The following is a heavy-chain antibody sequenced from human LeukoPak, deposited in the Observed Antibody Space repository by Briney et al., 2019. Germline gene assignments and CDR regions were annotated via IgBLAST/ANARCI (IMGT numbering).Heavy chain of an antibody. Sequence: GGSLRLSCAASGFTFNTYGMHWVRQPPGKGLEWVAFIQYDGSIKYYADSVKGRFTISRDNSKDTLCLQMNSLRAEDTAVYYCAKTSAARPEWLPFDYWGQGTLVTVSS. D-gene: IGHD6-6*01. CDR3: AKTSAARPEWLPFDY. CDR2: IQYDGSIK. CDR1: GFTFNTYG. J-gene: IGHJ4*02. V-gene: IGHV3-30*02.